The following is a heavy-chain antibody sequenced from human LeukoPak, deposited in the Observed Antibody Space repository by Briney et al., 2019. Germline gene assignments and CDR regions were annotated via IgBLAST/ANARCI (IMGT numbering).Heavy chain of an antibody. CDR3: GREEIVNHYYGSGTYNFLDY. CDR2: IKQDGSEK. J-gene: IGHJ4*02. V-gene: IGHV3-7*01. CDR1: GFTFSSYA. Sequence: GGSLRLSCAASGFTFSSYAMSWVRQAPGKGLEWVANIKQDGSEKNYVDSVKGRFTISRDNAENSLYLQMNSLRAEDTAVYYCGREEIVNHYYGSGTYNFLDYWGQGTLVTVSS. D-gene: IGHD3-10*01.